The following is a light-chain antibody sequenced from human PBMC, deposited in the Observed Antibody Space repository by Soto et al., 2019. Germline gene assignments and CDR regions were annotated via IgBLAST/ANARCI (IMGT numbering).Light chain of an antibody. CDR1: QSISSW. J-gene: IGKJ5*01. V-gene: IGKV1-12*01. CDR3: QQAASFPIT. CDR2: TAS. Sequence: DIQMTQSPSTLSASVGGRVTITCRASQSISSWLAWYQQKPGKAPNLLIYTASSLQSGVPSRFSGSGSGTDFTLTINGLQPEDFATYYCQQAASFPITFGQGTRLEIK.